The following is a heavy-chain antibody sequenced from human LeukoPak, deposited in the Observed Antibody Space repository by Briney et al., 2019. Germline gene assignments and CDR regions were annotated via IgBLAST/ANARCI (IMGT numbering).Heavy chain of an antibody. CDR3: ARGSGGYSGWFDP. J-gene: IGHJ5*02. Sequence: PGGSLRLSCAAPGFTFSSYEMNWVRQAPGKGLERVSYISSSGSSMYYADSVKGRFTISRDNAKNSLYLQMSSLRAEDTAVYYCARGSGGYSGWFDPWGQGTLVTVSS. D-gene: IGHD5-12*01. CDR1: GFTFSSYE. V-gene: IGHV3-48*03. CDR2: ISSSGSSM.